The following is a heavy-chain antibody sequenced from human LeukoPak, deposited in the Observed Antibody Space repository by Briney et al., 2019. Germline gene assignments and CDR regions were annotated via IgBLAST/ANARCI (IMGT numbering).Heavy chain of an antibody. D-gene: IGHD2-2*01. CDR2: ISSDGSSE. CDR3: ARAREGEYCSSPTCPTRMFDS. Sequence: GGSLRLSCAASGFAFNTYSMHWVRQAPGKGLEWVAVISSDGSSEYYTDSVKGRFTISRDYSKNTLYLQMNSLRAEDTAVYYCARAREGEYCSSPTCPTRMFDSWGQGTLVTVSS. V-gene: IGHV3-30*04. CDR1: GFAFNTYS. J-gene: IGHJ4*02.